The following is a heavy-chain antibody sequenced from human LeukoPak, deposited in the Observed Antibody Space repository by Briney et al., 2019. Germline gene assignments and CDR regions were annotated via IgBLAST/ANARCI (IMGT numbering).Heavy chain of an antibody. D-gene: IGHD6-13*01. CDR1: GFTFSSYG. V-gene: IGHV3-23*01. Sequence: PGGSLRLSCAASGFTFSSYGMSWVRQAPGKGLEWVSAISGSGGSTYYADSVKGRFTISRDNSKNTLYLQMNSLRAEDTAVYYCAKDSSSWRRRYYYYYMDVWGKGTTVTISS. J-gene: IGHJ6*03. CDR3: AKDSSSWRRRYYYYYMDV. CDR2: ISGSGGST.